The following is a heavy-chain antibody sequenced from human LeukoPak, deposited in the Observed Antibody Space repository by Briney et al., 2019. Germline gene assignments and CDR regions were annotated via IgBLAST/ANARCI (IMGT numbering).Heavy chain of an antibody. D-gene: IGHD3-22*01. Sequence: GSLRLSCAASGFTFSSYSMNWVRQAPGKGLEWVSSISSSSSYIYYADSVKGRFTISRDNAKNSLYLQMNSLRAEDTAVYYCAGERYYYDSSGSIDGVGFDYWGQGTLVTVSS. J-gene: IGHJ4*02. CDR2: ISSSSSYI. CDR3: AGERYYYDSSGSIDGVGFDY. V-gene: IGHV3-21*01. CDR1: GFTFSSYS.